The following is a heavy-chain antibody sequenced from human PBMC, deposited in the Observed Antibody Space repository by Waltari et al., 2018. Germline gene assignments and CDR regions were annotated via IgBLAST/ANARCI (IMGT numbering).Heavy chain of an antibody. Sequence: QVQLQESGPGLVKPSETLSLTCAVSGYSISSGYYWGWIRPPPGKGLEWVSYISPGGDTIYYADSVKGRFTISRDSARNSLYLQMNSLRAEDTAVYYCARIRGVSGSYYSDFWGQGTLVTVSS. V-gene: IGHV3-11*04. CDR1: GYSISSGYY. D-gene: IGHD3-10*01. CDR3: ARIRGVSGSYYSDF. CDR2: ISPGGDTI. J-gene: IGHJ4*02.